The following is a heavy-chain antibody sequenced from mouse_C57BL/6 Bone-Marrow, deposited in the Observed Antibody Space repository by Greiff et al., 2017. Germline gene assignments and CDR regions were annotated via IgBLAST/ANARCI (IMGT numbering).Heavy chain of an antibody. J-gene: IGHJ1*03. Sequence: EVQLVESGGGLVQPGGSLSLSCAASGFTFTDYYMSWVRQPPGKALEWLGFIRNKANGYTTEYSASVKGRFTISRDNSQSILYLQMNALRAEDSATYYCARDRVLRYYWYFDVWGTGTTVTVSS. CDR1: GFTFTDYY. CDR3: ARDRVLRYYWYFDV. D-gene: IGHD1-1*01. CDR2: IRNKANGYTT. V-gene: IGHV7-3*01.